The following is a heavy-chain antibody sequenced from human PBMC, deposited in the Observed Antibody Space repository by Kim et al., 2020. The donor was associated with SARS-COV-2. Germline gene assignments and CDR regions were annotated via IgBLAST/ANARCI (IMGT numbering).Heavy chain of an antibody. V-gene: IGHV3-11*06. Sequence: FTISRDNAKNSLYLQMNSLRAEDTAVYYCARDGGGASKTMVAYYPIYFDYWGQGTLVTVSS. D-gene: IGHD3-10*01. J-gene: IGHJ4*02. CDR3: ARDGGGASKTMVAYYPIYFDY.